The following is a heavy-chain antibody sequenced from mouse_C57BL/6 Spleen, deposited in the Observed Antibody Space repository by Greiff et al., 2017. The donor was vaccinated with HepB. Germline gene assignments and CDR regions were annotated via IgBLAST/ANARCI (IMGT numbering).Heavy chain of an antibody. D-gene: IGHD1-1*01. V-gene: IGHV1-64*01. Sequence: QVQLKQSGAELVKPGASVKLSCKASGYTFTSYWMHWVKQRPGQGLEWIGMIHPNSGSTNYNEKFKSKATLTVDKSSSTAYMQLSSLTSEDSAVYYCANSGTVRSSMDYWGQGTSVTVSS. J-gene: IGHJ4*01. CDR3: ANSGTVRSSMDY. CDR2: IHPNSGST. CDR1: GYTFTSYW.